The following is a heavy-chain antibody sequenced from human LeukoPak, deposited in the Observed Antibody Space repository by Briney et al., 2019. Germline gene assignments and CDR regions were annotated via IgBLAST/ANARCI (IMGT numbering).Heavy chain of an antibody. J-gene: IGHJ4*02. CDR2: IYYSGST. V-gene: IGHV4-59*01. CDR1: GGSISSYY. Sequence: PSETLSFTCTVSGGSISSYYWSWIRQPPGKGLEWIGYIYYSGSTNYNPSLKSRVTISVDTSKNQFSLKLSSVTAADTAVYYCARDNSELWIDYWGQGTLVTVSS. D-gene: IGHD1-7*01. CDR3: ARDNSELWIDY.